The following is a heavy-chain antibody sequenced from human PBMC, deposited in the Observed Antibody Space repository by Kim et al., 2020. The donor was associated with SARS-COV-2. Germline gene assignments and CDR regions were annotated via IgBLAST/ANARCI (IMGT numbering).Heavy chain of an antibody. D-gene: IGHD2-15*01. CDR3: ATGQPDCSGGSCSGAFDI. Sequence: ASVKVSCKVSGYTLTELSMHWVRQAPGKGLEWMGGFDPEDGETIYAQKFQGRVTMTEDTSTDTAYMELSSLRSEDTAVYYCATGQPDCSGGSCSGAFDIWGQGTMVTVSS. V-gene: IGHV1-24*01. J-gene: IGHJ3*02. CDR1: GYTLTELS. CDR2: FDPEDGET.